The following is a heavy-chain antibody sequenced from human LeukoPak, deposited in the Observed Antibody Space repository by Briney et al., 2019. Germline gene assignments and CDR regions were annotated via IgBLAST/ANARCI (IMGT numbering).Heavy chain of an antibody. Sequence: PSETLSLTCTVSGGSISSYYWSWIRQPPGKGLEWIGYIYYSGSTHHNPSLKSRVTISVGTSKNQFSLKLSFVTAANTAVYYCATLTYCSGGSCFPKYFQHWGQGTLVAVSS. CDR1: GGSISSYY. CDR3: ATLTYCSGGSCFPKYFQH. D-gene: IGHD2-15*01. J-gene: IGHJ1*01. V-gene: IGHV4-59*08. CDR2: IYYSGST.